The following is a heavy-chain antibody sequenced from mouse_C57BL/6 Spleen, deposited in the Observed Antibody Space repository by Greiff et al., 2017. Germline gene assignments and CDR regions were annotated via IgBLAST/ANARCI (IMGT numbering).Heavy chain of an antibody. D-gene: IGHD3-1*01. V-gene: IGHV3-6*01. Sequence: EVKLMESGPGLVKPSQSLSLTCSVTGYSITSGYYWNWIRQFPGNKLEWMGYISYDGSNNYNPSLKNRISITRDTSKNQFFLKLNSVTTEDIATYYCARLGDGWYFDVWGTGTTVTVSS. CDR1: GYSITSGYY. CDR3: ARLGDGWYFDV. J-gene: IGHJ1*03. CDR2: ISYDGSN.